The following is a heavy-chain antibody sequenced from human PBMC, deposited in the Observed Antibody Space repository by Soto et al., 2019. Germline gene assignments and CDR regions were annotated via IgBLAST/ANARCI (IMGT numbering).Heavy chain of an antibody. Sequence: ASVKVSCKASGYTFTGYYMHWVRQAPGQGLEWMGWISAYNGNTNYAQKLQGRVTMTTDTSTSTAYMELRSLRSDDTAVYYCARDSYCTNGICYHHAPDYWGQGTLVTVSS. CDR2: ISAYNGNT. V-gene: IGHV1-18*04. CDR3: ARDSYCTNGICYHHAPDY. D-gene: IGHD2-8*01. J-gene: IGHJ4*02. CDR1: GYTFTGYY.